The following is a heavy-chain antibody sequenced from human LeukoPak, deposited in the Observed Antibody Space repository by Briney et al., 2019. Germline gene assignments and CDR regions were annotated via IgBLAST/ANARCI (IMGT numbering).Heavy chain of an antibody. J-gene: IGHJ6*04. Sequence: SETLSLTCTVSGYSISSGYYWGWIRQPPGKGLEWIGSIYHSGSTYYNPSLKSRVTISVDTSKNQFSLKLSSVTAADTAVHYCASLGVYGDYGGVMDVWGKGTTVTGSS. CDR1: GYSISSGYY. CDR2: IYHSGST. D-gene: IGHD4-17*01. CDR3: ASLGVYGDYGGVMDV. V-gene: IGHV4-38-2*02.